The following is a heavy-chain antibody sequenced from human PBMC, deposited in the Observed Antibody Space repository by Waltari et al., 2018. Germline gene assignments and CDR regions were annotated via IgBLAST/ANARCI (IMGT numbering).Heavy chain of an antibody. Sequence: QVQLVQSGAEVKRPGASVKVSCKASGYTFTSYDINWVRQATGQGLEWMGWMNPNSGYTAYAQNFQGRVTITRDTSIRTAYMELSSLTSEDTAGYYCARGFRGHDAFDIWGQGTMVTVSS. V-gene: IGHV1-8*01. CDR3: ARGFRGHDAFDI. CDR1: GYTFTSYD. D-gene: IGHD3-10*01. CDR2: MNPNSGYT. J-gene: IGHJ3*02.